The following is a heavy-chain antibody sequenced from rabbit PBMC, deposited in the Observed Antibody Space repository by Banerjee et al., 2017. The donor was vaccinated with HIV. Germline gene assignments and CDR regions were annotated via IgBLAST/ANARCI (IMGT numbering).Heavy chain of an antibody. V-gene: IGHV1S40*01. D-gene: IGHD1-1*01. J-gene: IGHJ4*01. Sequence: QSLEETGGDLVKPGASLTLTCTASGIDFSSYYYMCWVRQAPGKGLEWIACINSGSGSTYYASWAKGRFTISKTSSTTVTLQMTSLTAADTATYFCARGAYYYYFSLWGPGTLVTVS. CDR1: GIDFSSYYY. CDR2: INSGSGST. CDR3: ARGAYYYYFSL.